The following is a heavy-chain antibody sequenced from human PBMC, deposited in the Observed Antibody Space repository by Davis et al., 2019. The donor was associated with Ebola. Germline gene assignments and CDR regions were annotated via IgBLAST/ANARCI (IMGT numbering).Heavy chain of an antibody. J-gene: IGHJ4*02. D-gene: IGHD3-10*01. Sequence: PGGSLRLSCAASGFTFSSYYMSWVRQAPGRGLEWVATIKPDGSEKYYVDSVKGRFTISRDNGRDSLYLQIISLRVEDTAVYYCARDPRDRGIAWDYWGQGTLVTVSS. CDR3: ARDPRDRGIAWDY. V-gene: IGHV3-7*03. CDR1: GFTFSSYY. CDR2: IKPDGSEK.